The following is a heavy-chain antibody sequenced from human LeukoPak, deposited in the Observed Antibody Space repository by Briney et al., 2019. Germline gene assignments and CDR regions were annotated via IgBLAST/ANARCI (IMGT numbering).Heavy chain of an antibody. CDR3: ARGSTVGATESLGFDY. CDR2: INPNSGDT. CDR1: GYTSTGYY. V-gene: IGHV1-2*02. D-gene: IGHD1-26*01. J-gene: IGHJ4*02. Sequence: GASVKVSCKASGYTSTGYYMHWVRQAPGQGLEWMGWINPNSGDTHYAQKFQGRVTMTRDTSISTAYMELSRLRSDDTAVYYCARGSTVGATESLGFDYWGQGTLVTVSS.